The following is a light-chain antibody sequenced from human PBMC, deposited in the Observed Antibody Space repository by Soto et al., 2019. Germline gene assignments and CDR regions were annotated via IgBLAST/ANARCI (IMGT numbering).Light chain of an antibody. J-gene: IGKJ4*01. CDR1: QSVSRPP. CDR2: GTS. Sequence: EIVLTQSPGTLSLSPGERATLFCRASQSVSRPPLASYQQIPGQAPRLIIHGTSNRAPCMPERCSGSRSVTDFPLTIRSLELEDFAVYFCQRYDNSPLTFGGGTKVDIK. CDR3: QRYDNSPLT. V-gene: IGKV3-20*01.